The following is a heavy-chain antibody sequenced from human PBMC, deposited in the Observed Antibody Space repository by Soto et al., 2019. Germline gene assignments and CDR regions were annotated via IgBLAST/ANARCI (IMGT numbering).Heavy chain of an antibody. Sequence: TLSLTRTVFCGSLTTSASYRSWSRQHPWKGLEWIVNIYPTGNTYYNSPPKSGLTFSVDTSKNPFSLMVASVTAADRAVYYCARARFKVICGKPSFGSWGQATLV. CDR2: IYPTGNT. J-gene: IGHJ5*01. V-gene: IGHV4-31*03. CDR1: CGSLTTSASY. D-gene: IGHD2-21*01. CDR3: ARARFKVICGKPSFGS.